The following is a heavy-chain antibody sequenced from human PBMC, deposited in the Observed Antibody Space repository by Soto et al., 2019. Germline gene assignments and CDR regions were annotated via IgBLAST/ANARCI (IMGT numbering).Heavy chain of an antibody. D-gene: IGHD4-17*01. Sequence: ESGGGVVQPGRSLRLSCAASGFTFSSYGMHWVRQAPGKGLEWVAVIWYDGSNKYYADSVKGRFTISRDNSKNTLYLQMNSLRAEDTAVYYCARDGSYGDPPFDYWGQGTLVTVSS. J-gene: IGHJ4*02. V-gene: IGHV3-33*01. CDR3: ARDGSYGDPPFDY. CDR2: IWYDGSNK. CDR1: GFTFSSYG.